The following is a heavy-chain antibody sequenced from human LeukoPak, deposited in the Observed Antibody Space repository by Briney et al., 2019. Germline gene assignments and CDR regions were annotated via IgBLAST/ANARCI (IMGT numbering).Heavy chain of an antibody. D-gene: IGHD3-16*02. Sequence: SETLSLTCTVSGYSISSDYYWGWIRQPPGKGLEWIGSMYHSGSTNKNPSLKSRVTISVDMSKNQFSLKLSSVTAADTAVYYCVVLPAYWGQGTLVTVSS. CDR1: GYSISSDYY. CDR3: VVLPAY. V-gene: IGHV4-38-2*02. J-gene: IGHJ4*02. CDR2: MYHSGST.